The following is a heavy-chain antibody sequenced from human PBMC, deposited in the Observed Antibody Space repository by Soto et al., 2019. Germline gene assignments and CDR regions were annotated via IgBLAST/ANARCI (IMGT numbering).Heavy chain of an antibody. V-gene: IGHV1-2*02. CDR1: GYTFTGYY. Sequence: GASVKVSCKASGYTFTGYYMHWVRQAPGQWLEWMGWINPNSGGTNYAQKFQGRVTMTRDTSISTAYMELSRLRSDDTAVYYCARVAAAGTFYGMDVWGQGTTVTVSS. CDR3: ARVAAAGTFYGMDV. D-gene: IGHD6-13*01. J-gene: IGHJ6*02. CDR2: INPNSGGT.